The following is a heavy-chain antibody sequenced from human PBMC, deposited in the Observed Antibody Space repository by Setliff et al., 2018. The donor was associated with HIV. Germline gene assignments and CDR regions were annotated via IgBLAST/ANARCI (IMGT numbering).Heavy chain of an antibody. Sequence: GGSLRLSCAASGFSFRTYAMSWVRQAPGNGLEWGSAISSTAGDTYYADSVKGRFTMSRDNAKNTLHLKMNSLRAEDTALYYCARGDQTGYYRTYFYYIDLWGKGTTVTVSS. D-gene: IGHD3-9*01. V-gene: IGHV3-23*01. J-gene: IGHJ6*03. CDR2: ISSTAGDT. CDR3: ARGDQTGYYRTYFYYIDL. CDR1: GFSFRTYA.